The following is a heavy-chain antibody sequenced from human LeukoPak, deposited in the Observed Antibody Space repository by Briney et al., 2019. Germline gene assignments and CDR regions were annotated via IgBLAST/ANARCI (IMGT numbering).Heavy chain of an antibody. CDR3: ARARSGYYYDSSGYYFY. J-gene: IGHJ4*02. D-gene: IGHD3-22*01. V-gene: IGHV1-8*03. CDR2: MNPNSGNT. Sequence: ASVKVSCKASGYTFTSYDINWVRQATGQGLEWMGWMNPNSGNTGYAQKFQGRVTITRNTSISTAYMELSSLRSEDTAVYYCARARSGYYYDSSGYYFYWGQGTLVTVSS. CDR1: GYTFTSYD.